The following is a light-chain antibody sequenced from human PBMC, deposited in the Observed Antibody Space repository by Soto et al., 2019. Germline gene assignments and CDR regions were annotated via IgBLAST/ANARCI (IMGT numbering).Light chain of an antibody. CDR1: QSVSRNY. V-gene: IGKV3-11*01. Sequence: EIVLTQSPGILSLSPVERATLSCRASQSVSRNYLAWYQQKPGQAPRLLIYDASNRATGIPARFSGSGSGTDFTLTISSLEPEDFAVYYCQQRSNWPITFGQGTRLEIK. CDR2: DAS. CDR3: QQRSNWPIT. J-gene: IGKJ5*01.